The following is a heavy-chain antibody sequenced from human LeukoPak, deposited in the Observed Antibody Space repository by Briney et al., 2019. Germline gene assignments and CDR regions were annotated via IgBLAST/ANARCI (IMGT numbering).Heavy chain of an antibody. V-gene: IGHV3-7*04. Sequence: GGSLRLSCAASGFTFSSYWMSWVRQAPGKGLEWVANTKQDGSEKYYVDSVKGRFTISRDNAKNSLYLQMNSLRAEDTAVYYCARVPTYYDILTGYYTPYYFDYWGQGTLVTVSS. D-gene: IGHD3-9*01. CDR3: ARVPTYYDILTGYYTPYYFDY. CDR2: TKQDGSEK. CDR1: GFTFSSYW. J-gene: IGHJ4*02.